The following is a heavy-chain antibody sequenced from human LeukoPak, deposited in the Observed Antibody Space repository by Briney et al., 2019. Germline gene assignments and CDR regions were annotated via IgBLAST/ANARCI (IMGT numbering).Heavy chain of an antibody. V-gene: IGHV3-23*01. CDR2: LSASGGGT. D-gene: IGHD5-18*01. CDR3: ATVLHTSMTTWAAFDT. J-gene: IGHJ3*02. CDR1: GLTFSNFA. Sequence: GGSLRLSCAASGLTFSNFAMTWVRQTPGKGLEWVSALSASGGGTFYTPSVKGRFTISRDNSKNTVSLQMNSLRAEDTALYYCATVLHTSMTTWAAFDTWGQGTMVTVSS.